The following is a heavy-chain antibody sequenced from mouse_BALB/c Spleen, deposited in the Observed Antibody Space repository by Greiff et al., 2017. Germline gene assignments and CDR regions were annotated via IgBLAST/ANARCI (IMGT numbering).Heavy chain of an antibody. D-gene: IGHD2-14*01. CDR3: TRETGYRYDGFAY. Sequence: QVQLQQSGAELVRPGASVKLSCKASGYTFTSYWINWVKQRPGQGLEWIGNIYPSDSYTNYNQKFKDKATLTVDKSSSTAYMQLSSPTSEDSAVYYCTRETGYRYDGFAYWGQGTLVTVSA. V-gene: IGHV1-69*02. CDR1: GYTFTSYW. CDR2: IYPSDSYT. J-gene: IGHJ3*01.